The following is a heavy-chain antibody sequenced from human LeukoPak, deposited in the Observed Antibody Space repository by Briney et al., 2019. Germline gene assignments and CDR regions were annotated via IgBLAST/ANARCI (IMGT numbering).Heavy chain of an antibody. J-gene: IGHJ4*02. Sequence: NPSGTLSLTCAVSGGSISSSNWWSWVRQPPGKGLEWIGEIYHSGSTKYNPSLKSRVTMSVDQSKNQFFLKLNSVTAADTAVYYCARSHDYVWGSYPDYWGQGTLVTVSS. CDR2: IYHSGST. CDR3: ARSHDYVWGSYPDY. D-gene: IGHD3-16*02. CDR1: GGSISSSNW. V-gene: IGHV4-4*02.